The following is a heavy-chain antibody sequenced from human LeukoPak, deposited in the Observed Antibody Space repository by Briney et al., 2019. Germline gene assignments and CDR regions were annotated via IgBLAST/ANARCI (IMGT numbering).Heavy chain of an antibody. Sequence: GRSLRLSCAASGFTFSSYGMHWVRQAPGKGLEWVAVISYDGSNKYYADSVKGRFTISRDNSKNTLYLQMNSLRAEDTAVYYCAKTTGYSSGGYFDYWGQGTLVTVSS. J-gene: IGHJ4*02. V-gene: IGHV3-30*18. CDR2: ISYDGSNK. CDR1: GFTFSSYG. D-gene: IGHD6-19*01. CDR3: AKTTGYSSGGYFDY.